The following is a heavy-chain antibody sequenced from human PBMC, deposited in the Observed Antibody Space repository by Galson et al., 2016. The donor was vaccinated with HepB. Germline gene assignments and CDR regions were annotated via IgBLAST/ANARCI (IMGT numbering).Heavy chain of an antibody. D-gene: IGHD3-3*01. V-gene: IGHV1-3*01. CDR2: INAGNGVT. CDR3: ARVQLWSGLQYYYYGMDV. J-gene: IGHJ6*02. CDR1: GYDFTKYG. Sequence: SVKVSCKASGYDFTKYGMHWVRQAPGQGPEWMGWINAGNGVTTYSEKFQGRVTISMDTSASTAYMELSSLRSEDTAVFFCARVQLWSGLQYYYYGMDVWGQGTPVTVSS.